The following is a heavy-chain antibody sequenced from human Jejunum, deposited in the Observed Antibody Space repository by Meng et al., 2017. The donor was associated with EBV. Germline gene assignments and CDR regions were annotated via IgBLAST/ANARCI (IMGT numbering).Heavy chain of an antibody. V-gene: IGHV7-4-1*02. CDR3: ARVRPGGGWFDP. J-gene: IGHJ5*02. D-gene: IGHD2-8*02. CDR1: GYTFTSSG. Sequence: QVQLVQSGSELKKPGASVKASCKASGYTFTSSGINWVRQAPGQGLEWMGWINTNTGYPTYAQDFTGRFVFSLDTSVSTAYLQITSLSTEDNAVYYCARVRPGGGWFDPWGQGTLVTVSS. CDR2: INTNTGYP.